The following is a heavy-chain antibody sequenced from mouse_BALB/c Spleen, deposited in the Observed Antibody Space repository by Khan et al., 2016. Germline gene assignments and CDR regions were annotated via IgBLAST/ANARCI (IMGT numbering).Heavy chain of an antibody. Sequence: EVQLQESGPELVNPSQSLSLTCSVTGHSITSGYSWHWIRQFPGNKLEWIVYIHYCGSTTYNPSLNSRISLSRATSKNQFFLQLHSVTTADTATLNGARCPMTTGRASSYFEQWGQGTTLTVSS. CDR2: IHYCGST. CDR3: ARCPMTTGRASSYFEQ. CDR1: GHSITSGYS. V-gene: IGHV3-1*02. J-gene: IGHJ2*01. D-gene: IGHD1-2*01.